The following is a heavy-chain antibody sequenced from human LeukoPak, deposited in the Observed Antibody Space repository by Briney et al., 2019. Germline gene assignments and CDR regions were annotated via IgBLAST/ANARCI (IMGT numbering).Heavy chain of an antibody. V-gene: IGHV3-53*01. D-gene: IGHD2-21*02. CDR2: IYSGGST. CDR1: GFTVSSNY. J-gene: IGHJ5*02. CDR3: TTETIVVVTASNR. Sequence: PGGSLRLSCAASGFTVSSNYMSWVRQAPGKGLEWVSVIYSGGSTYYADSVKGRFTISRDNSKNTLYLQMNSLRAEDTAVYYCTTETIVVVTASNRWGQGTLVTVSS.